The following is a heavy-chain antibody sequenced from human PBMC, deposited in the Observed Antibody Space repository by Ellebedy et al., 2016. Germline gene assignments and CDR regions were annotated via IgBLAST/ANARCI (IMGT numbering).Heavy chain of an antibody. CDR1: GGSISSGDYY. CDR2: IYYSGST. CDR3: ARGPDYSNYVVLDY. D-gene: IGHD4-11*01. V-gene: IGHV4-30-4*01. Sequence: SETLSLTCTVSGGSISSGDYYWSWIRQPPGKGLEWIGYIYYSGSTYYNPSLKSRVTISVDTSKNRFSLKLSSVTAADTAVYYCARGPDYSNYVVLDYWGQGTLVTVSS. J-gene: IGHJ4*02.